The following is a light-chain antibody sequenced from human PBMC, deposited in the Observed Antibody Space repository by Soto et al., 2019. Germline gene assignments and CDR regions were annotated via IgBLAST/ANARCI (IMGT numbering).Light chain of an antibody. J-gene: IGKJ2*01. Sequence: DIQMTQSPSSLSASVGDRVTITCRASPSISSYLNWYQQKPGKAPKLLIYAASSLQSGVPSRFSGSGSGTDFTLPISSLQPEDFATYYCQPRYSTPYTFGQGTKLEIK. CDR3: QPRYSTPYT. CDR1: PSISSY. V-gene: IGKV1-39*01. CDR2: AAS.